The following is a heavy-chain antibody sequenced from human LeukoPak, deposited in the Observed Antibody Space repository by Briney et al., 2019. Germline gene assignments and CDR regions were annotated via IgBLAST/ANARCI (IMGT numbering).Heavy chain of an antibody. CDR2: IYPGDSDT. CDR3: ASSPTHYYGSGSYYKN. V-gene: IGHV5-51*01. Sequence: GESLKISWKGSGYSFTSYWIGWVRQLPGKGLEWMGIIYPGDSDTRYSPSFQGQVTISADKSISTAYLQWSSLKASDTAMYYCASSPTHYYGSGSYYKNWGRGTLVTVSS. CDR1: GYSFTSYW. J-gene: IGHJ4*02. D-gene: IGHD3-10*01.